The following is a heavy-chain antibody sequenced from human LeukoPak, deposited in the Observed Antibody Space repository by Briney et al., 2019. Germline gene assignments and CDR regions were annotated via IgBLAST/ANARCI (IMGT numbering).Heavy chain of an antibody. Sequence: GGSLRLYCAASGFTVITNDMTWVRQAPGKGLEWVSVLYSDGNTKYADSVQGGFTISRDNSKNTLYLEMNSLSPDDTAVYYCARGVEPLAATTLAYWGQGCVVTVSS. D-gene: IGHD2-15*01. CDR2: LYSDGNT. CDR3: ARGVEPLAATTLAY. CDR1: GFTVITND. V-gene: IGHV3-53*01. J-gene: IGHJ4*02.